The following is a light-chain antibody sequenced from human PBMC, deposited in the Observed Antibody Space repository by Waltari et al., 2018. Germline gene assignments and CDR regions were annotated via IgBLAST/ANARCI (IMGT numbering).Light chain of an antibody. CDR2: YND. J-gene: IGLJ1*01. CDR1: SSNIGNNT. V-gene: IGLV1-36*01. CDR3: ATWDDSLNAYV. Sequence: QSVLTQPPSVSGAPRQRVTISCPGSSSNIGNNTVNWYHQLPGKAPNLLIYYNDLLPSGVSDRFSGSKSGTSASLAISGLQSEDEADYYCATWDDSLNAYVFGTGTKVTVL.